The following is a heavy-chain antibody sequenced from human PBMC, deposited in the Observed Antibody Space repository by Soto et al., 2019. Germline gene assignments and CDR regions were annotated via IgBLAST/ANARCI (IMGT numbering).Heavy chain of an antibody. V-gene: IGHV1-18*01. D-gene: IGHD2-21*02. CDR2: FDPANQNT. Sequence: QVQLVQSGTEVKRPGASVKVSCKASGYTFSNYGVSWMRQAPGQGLEWVGWFDPANQNTNYEPKFQDRVSMTADTSTSTAYMELRVLISDDTAVYYCARVKSGDPFDFWGQGTLVTVSS. CDR1: GYTFSNYG. J-gene: IGHJ4*02. CDR3: ARVKSGDPFDF.